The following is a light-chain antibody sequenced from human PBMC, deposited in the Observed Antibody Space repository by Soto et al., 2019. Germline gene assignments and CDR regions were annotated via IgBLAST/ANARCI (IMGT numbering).Light chain of an antibody. Sequence: EIVLTQSPATLSLSPGERATLSCRASQSVSSGYLAWYQQKPGQAPRLLIHGASSRATGIPDRFSGSGSGTDFTLTISRLEPEDFAVYYCQQFGSSPPWTFGQGTKVEIK. CDR2: GAS. CDR1: QSVSSGY. V-gene: IGKV3-20*01. J-gene: IGKJ1*01. CDR3: QQFGSSPPWT.